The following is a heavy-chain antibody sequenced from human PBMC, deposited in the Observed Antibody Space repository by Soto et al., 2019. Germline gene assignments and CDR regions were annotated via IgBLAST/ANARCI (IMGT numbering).Heavy chain of an antibody. CDR3: VRGTYCGASCYFAREY. Sequence: VQLVQSGSEVKKPGSSVKVSCKASGDTSTTYVVNWVRQAPGNGLEWMGGINPMSRTAKYAEKYSGRVTITADEATKTVYLDLTTLRFEVTAVYFCVRGTYCGASCYFAREYWGQGTLVAVSS. V-gene: IGHV1-69*01. CDR1: GDTSTTYV. D-gene: IGHD2-21*01. J-gene: IGHJ4*02. CDR2: INPMSRTA.